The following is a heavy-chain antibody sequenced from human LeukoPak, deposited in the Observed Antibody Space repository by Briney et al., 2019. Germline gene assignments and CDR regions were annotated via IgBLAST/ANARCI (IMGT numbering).Heavy chain of an antibody. D-gene: IGHD3-10*01. J-gene: IGHJ4*02. CDR2: ISYDGSNK. V-gene: IGHV3-30-3*01. CDR3: AKEKVWFGDGYFDY. CDR1: GFTFSSYA. Sequence: PGRSLRLSCVASGFTFSSYAMHWVRQAPGKGLEWVAVISYDGSNKYYADSVKGRFTISRDNSKNTLYLQMNSLRAEDTAVYYCAKEKVWFGDGYFDYWGQGTLVTVSS.